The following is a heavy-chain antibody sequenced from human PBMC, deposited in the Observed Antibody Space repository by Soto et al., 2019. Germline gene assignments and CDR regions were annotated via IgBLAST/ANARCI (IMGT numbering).Heavy chain of an antibody. V-gene: IGHV3-66*01. J-gene: IGHJ4*02. D-gene: IGHD4-17*01. Sequence: GGSLRLSCAASGFTVSSNQMSWVRQAPGKGLEWVSIIYSGGSTFYADSVKGRFSISRDNSKNTLSLQMNSLRAEDTAVYYCARGQMTTVVFFVYWGQGTLVTVSS. CDR2: IYSGGST. CDR3: ARGQMTTVVFFVY. CDR1: GFTVSSNQ.